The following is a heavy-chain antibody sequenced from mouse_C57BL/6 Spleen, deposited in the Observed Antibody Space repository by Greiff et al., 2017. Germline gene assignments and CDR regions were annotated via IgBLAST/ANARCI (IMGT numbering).Heavy chain of an antibody. CDR1: GYTFTSYW. V-gene: IGHV1-50*01. Sequence: QVQLQQPGAELVKPGASVKLSCKASGYTFTSYWMQWVKQRPGQGLEWIGEIDPSDSYTNYNQKFKGKATLTVDTSSSTAYMQLSSLTSEDSAVYYCARGEGLLTFAYWGQGTLVTVSA. CDR3: ARGEGLLTFAY. D-gene: IGHD1-1*01. J-gene: IGHJ3*01. CDR2: IDPSDSYT.